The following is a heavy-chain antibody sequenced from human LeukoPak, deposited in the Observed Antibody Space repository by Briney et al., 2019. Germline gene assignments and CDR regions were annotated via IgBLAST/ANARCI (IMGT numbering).Heavy chain of an antibody. Sequence: PGGSLRLSCAASGFTFRSYGMHWVRQAPGKGLEWVAVISYDGSNKYYADSVKGRFTISRDNSKNTQYLQMNSLRAEDTAVYYCAKVPGDIVVVVAATLPNYYGMDVWGQGTTVTVSS. CDR3: AKVPGDIVVVVAATLPNYYGMDV. J-gene: IGHJ6*02. V-gene: IGHV3-30*18. CDR2: ISYDGSNK. CDR1: GFTFRSYG. D-gene: IGHD2-15*01.